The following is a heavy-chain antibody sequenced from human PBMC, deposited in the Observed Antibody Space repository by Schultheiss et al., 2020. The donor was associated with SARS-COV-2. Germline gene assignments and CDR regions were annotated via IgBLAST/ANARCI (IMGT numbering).Heavy chain of an antibody. D-gene: IGHD6-6*01. V-gene: IGHV4-39*07. CDR2: INHSGST. CDR3: ARGRGIAARRGNYFDY. CDR1: GGSISSGSYY. J-gene: IGHJ4*02. Sequence: SETLSLTCTVSGGSISSGSYYWSWIRQPPGKGLEWIGEINHSGSTNYNPSLKSRVTISVDTSKNQFSLKLSSVTAADTAVYYCARGRGIAARRGNYFDYWGQGTLITV.